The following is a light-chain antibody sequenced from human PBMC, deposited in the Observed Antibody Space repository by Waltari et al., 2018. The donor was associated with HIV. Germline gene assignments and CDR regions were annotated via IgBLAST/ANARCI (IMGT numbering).Light chain of an antibody. Sequence: QTVVTQEQSSSVYPGGTVLLTCGVNSGSVSASQWVTWLQQTPGQAPRTLVYHTDIRSSGVPVRFSCSILGDKASLIITGAQLEDESDYYCIVYMGSSVWVFGGGTKLTVL. CDR3: IVYMGSSVWV. J-gene: IGLJ3*02. CDR1: SGSVSASQW. CDR2: HTD. V-gene: IGLV8-61*01.